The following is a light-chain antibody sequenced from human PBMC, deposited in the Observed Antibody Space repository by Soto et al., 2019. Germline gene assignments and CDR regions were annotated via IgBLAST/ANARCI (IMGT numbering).Light chain of an antibody. CDR1: QSVSSD. CDR3: QQYNNWPWT. Sequence: EIVLTQSPAALSASPGERATLSCRASQSVSSDLAWYQQKPGQSPRLLIYHASARATGVPARISGSGSGTEFTLTISDLQSEDFALYFCQQYNNWPWTFGQGTKVDIK. CDR2: HAS. V-gene: IGKV3-15*01. J-gene: IGKJ1*01.